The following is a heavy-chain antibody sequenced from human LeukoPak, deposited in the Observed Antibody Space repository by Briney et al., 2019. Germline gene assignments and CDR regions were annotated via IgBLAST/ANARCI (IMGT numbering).Heavy chain of an antibody. CDR3: AKDRGQWLGPFDY. Sequence: GGSLRLSCAASGFTFRSYAMHWVRQAPGKGLEWVSSISGSGGSTYYADSLGGRFIISRDNSRNTFFLHMNTLRAEDTAVYFCAKDRGQWLGPFDYWGQGTLVTVSS. J-gene: IGHJ4*02. CDR1: GFTFRSYA. D-gene: IGHD6-19*01. CDR2: ISGSGGST. V-gene: IGHV3-23*01.